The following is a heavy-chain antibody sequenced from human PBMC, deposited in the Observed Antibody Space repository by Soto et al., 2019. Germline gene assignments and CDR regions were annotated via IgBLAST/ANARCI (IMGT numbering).Heavy chain of an antibody. CDR1: GYTFTSYA. D-gene: IGHD3-10*01. CDR3: VRDLGSMVRGIVPLFDY. J-gene: IGHJ4*02. Sequence: ASVKVSCKASGYTFTSYAMHWLRQAPGQGLEWMGWISAYNGNTKYAQKLQGRVTMTTDTSTSTAYMELRSLRSDDTAVYYCVRDLGSMVRGIVPLFDYWGQGTLVTVSS. CDR2: ISAYNGNT. V-gene: IGHV1-18*01.